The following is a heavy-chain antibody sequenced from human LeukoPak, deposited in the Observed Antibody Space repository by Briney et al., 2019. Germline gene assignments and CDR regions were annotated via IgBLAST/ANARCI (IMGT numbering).Heavy chain of an antibody. CDR1: GGSVSSGSYY. CDR3: ARHISYCSSTSCYYYYGMDV. J-gene: IGHJ6*02. D-gene: IGHD2-2*01. Sequence: SETLSLTWTVSGGSVSSGSYYWSWIRQPPGKGLEWIVYIYYSGSTNYNPSLKSRVTISVDTSKNQFSLKLSSVTAADTAVYYCARHISYCSSTSCYYYYGMDVWGQGTTVTVSS. CDR2: IYYSGST. V-gene: IGHV4-61*01.